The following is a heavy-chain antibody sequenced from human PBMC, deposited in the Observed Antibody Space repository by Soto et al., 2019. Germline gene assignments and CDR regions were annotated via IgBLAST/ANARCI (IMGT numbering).Heavy chain of an antibody. V-gene: IGHV3-53*01. D-gene: IGHD4-17*01. CDR1: GFTVSSNY. CDR2: IYSGGST. CDR3: ARRFAYGGNAFDI. Sequence: GGSLRLSCAASGFTVSSNYMSWVRQAPGKGLEWVSVIYSGGSTYYADSVKGRFTISRDNSKNTLYLQMNSLRAEDTAVYYCARRFAYGGNAFDIWGQGTMVTVSS. J-gene: IGHJ3*02.